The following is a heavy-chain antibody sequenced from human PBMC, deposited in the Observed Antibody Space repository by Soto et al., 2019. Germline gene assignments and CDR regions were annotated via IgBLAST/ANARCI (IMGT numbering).Heavy chain of an antibody. CDR1: GYTFTSYY. Sequence: AASVKVSCKASGYTFTSYYMHWVRQAPGQGLEWMGIINPSGGSTTYAQKFQGRVTMTRDTSTSTVYMELSSLRSEDTAVYYCTRAPSYGAFDIWGQGTMVTVSS. D-gene: IGHD4-17*01. CDR3: TRAPSYGAFDI. CDR2: INPSGGST. V-gene: IGHV1-46*03. J-gene: IGHJ3*02.